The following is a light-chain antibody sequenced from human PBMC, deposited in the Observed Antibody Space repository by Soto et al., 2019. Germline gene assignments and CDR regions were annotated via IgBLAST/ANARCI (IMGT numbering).Light chain of an antibody. CDR1: QSVSSNY. Sequence: EMVLTQSPGTLSLSPGERGTLSCRASQSVSSNYLAWYQQKPGQAPRLLIYSAFSKATRIPDRFSGSGSGTDLTLTISRLEPEDFAVYYCQYYGSSPWTFGQRTKVEIK. CDR3: QYYGSSPWT. V-gene: IGKV3-20*01. J-gene: IGKJ1*01. CDR2: SAF.